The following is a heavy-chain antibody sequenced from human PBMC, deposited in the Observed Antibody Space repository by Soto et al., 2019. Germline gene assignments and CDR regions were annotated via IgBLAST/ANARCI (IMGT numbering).Heavy chain of an antibody. D-gene: IGHD1-7*01. CDR3: ASYSITGTYRPDYYYGMGV. Sequence: GASVKVSCKASGGTFSSYAISWVRQAPGQGLEWMGGIIPIFGTANYAQKFQGRVTITADESTSTAYMELSSLRSEDTAVYYCASYSITGTYRPDYYYGMGVWGHGTTVTV. V-gene: IGHV1-69*13. CDR2: IIPIFGTA. CDR1: GGTFSSYA. J-gene: IGHJ6*01.